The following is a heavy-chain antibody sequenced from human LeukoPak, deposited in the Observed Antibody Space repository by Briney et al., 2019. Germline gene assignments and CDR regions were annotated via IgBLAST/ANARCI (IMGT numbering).Heavy chain of an antibody. CDR3: ERHKAYSDYVSD. CDR1: GGSISSSRHY. CDR2: VYYNGDT. J-gene: IGHJ4*02. Sequence: SETLSLTCTVSGGSISSSRHYWGWIRQPPGKGLEWNGSVYYNGDTYYNPSLKSRAITSVDTSRNQFSLRLSSVTAADMAIYYCERHKAYSDYVSDWGEGTLVTVSS. D-gene: IGHD4-11*01. V-gene: IGHV4-39*01.